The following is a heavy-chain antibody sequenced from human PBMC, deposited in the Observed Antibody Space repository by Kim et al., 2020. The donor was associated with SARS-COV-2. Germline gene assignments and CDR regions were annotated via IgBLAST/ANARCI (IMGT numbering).Heavy chain of an antibody. CDR3: ARDRFNVGYFGY. J-gene: IGHJ4*02. D-gene: IGHD1-26*01. V-gene: IGHV3-30*01. Sequence: YADSVKGRFTISRDNSKNTLYLQRNSLRAEDTAVYYCARDRFNVGYFGYWGQGTLVTVSS.